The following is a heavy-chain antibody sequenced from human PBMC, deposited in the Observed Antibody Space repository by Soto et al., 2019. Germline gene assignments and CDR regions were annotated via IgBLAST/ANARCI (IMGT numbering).Heavy chain of an antibody. CDR1: GGTFSSYI. V-gene: IGHV1-69*08. Sequence: QVQLVQSGAEVKKPGSSVTVSCKASGGTFSSYIINWVRQAPGQGLEWMGRIIPIVAIANYAQKFQGRVTITADKSTSTDYMELSSLRSEDTAVYYCARESGIYDSSGPDAFDIWGQGTMVTVSS. D-gene: IGHD3-22*01. CDR3: ARESGIYDSSGPDAFDI. J-gene: IGHJ3*02. CDR2: IIPIVAIA.